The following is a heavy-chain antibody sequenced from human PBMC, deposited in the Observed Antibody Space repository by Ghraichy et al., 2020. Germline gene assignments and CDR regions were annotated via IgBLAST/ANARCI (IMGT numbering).Heavy chain of an antibody. CDR3: ARGSVAGTLFDY. J-gene: IGHJ4*02. Sequence: GESLNISCTASGFTFTSYGMHWVRQAPGKGLEWVSVIYSGGSTYYADSVKGRFTISRDNSKNTLYLQMNSLRAEDTAVYYCARGSVAGTLFDYWGQGTLVTVSS. V-gene: IGHV3-53*01. CDR1: GFTFTSYG. CDR2: IYSGGST. D-gene: IGHD6-19*01.